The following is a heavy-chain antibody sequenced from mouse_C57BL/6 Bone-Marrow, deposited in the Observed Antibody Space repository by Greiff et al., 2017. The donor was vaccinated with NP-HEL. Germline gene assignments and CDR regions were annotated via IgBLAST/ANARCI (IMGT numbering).Heavy chain of an antibody. CDR1: GSTFTSYW. J-gene: IGHJ4*01. Sequence: VQLQQPGAELVKPGASVQMSCKASGSTFTSYWITWVKQRPGPGLEWIGDIYPGSGSPNHHEKFKSKATLTVYTSSSTAYMQLSSLTSEDSGVYYCARGTQWAMDYWGQGTSVTVSS. CDR3: ARGTQWAMDY. D-gene: IGHD1-3*01. V-gene: IGHV1-55*01. CDR2: IYPGSGSP.